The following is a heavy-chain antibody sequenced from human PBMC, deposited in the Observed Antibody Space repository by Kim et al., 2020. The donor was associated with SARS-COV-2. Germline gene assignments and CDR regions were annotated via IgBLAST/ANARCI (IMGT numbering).Heavy chain of an antibody. V-gene: IGHV1-46*01. D-gene: IGHD1-26*01. CDR3: AREGEYSGSPLSY. Sequence: YPQKFQGRVTMTRDTSTSTVYMELSSLRSADTAVYYCAREGEYSGSPLSYWGQGTLVTVSS. J-gene: IGHJ4*02.